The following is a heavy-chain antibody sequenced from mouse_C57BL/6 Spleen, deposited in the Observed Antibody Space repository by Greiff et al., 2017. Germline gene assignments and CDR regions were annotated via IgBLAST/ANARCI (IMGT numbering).Heavy chain of an antibody. V-gene: IGHV1-52*01. J-gene: IGHJ2*01. CDR2: INPSDSET. CDR3: ARYYGNYFDY. Sequence: QVQLQQPGAELVRPGSSVKLSCKASGYTFTSYWMHWVKQRPIQGLEWIGNINPSDSETHYNQKFKDKATLTVDKSSSTAYMQLSSLTSEDSAVYYCARYYGNYFDYWGQGTTLTVSS. D-gene: IGHD2-1*01. CDR1: GYTFTSYW.